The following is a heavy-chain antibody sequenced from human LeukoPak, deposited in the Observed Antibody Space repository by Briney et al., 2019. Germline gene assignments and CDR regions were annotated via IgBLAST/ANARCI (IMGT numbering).Heavy chain of an antibody. D-gene: IGHD6-13*01. J-gene: IGHJ4*02. V-gene: IGHV4-34*01. CDR2: INHSGST. Sequence: SETLSLTCAVYGGSFSGYYWSWIRQPPGKGLEWIGEINHSGSTNYNPSLKSRVTISVDTSKNQFCLKLSSVTAADTAVYYCARGCLSQQLRDYWGQGTLVTVSS. CDR3: ARGCLSQQLRDY. CDR1: GGSFSGYY.